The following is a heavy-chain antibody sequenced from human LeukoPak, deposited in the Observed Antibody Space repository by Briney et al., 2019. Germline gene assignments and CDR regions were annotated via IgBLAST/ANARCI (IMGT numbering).Heavy chain of an antibody. CDR1: GFTVSSNY. CDR2: IYSGGSS. D-gene: IGHD5-12*01. J-gene: IGHJ4*02. CDR3: ARVAYDRYFDY. Sequence: GGSLRLSCAASGFTVSSNYMSWVRQAPGKGLEWVSVIYSGGSSYYADSVKGRFTISRDDSKNTLYLQMNSLRAEDTAVYYRARVAYDRYFDYWGQGNLVTVSS. V-gene: IGHV3-66*01.